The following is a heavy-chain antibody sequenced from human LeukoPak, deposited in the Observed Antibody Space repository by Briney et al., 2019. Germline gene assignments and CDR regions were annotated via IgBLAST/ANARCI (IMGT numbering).Heavy chain of an antibody. D-gene: IGHD6-19*01. V-gene: IGHV3-9*01. CDR2: ISWNSGTI. J-gene: IGHJ3*02. CDR3: AADLYSSVWYGAFDM. Sequence: GGSLRLSCAASGFTFDAYAMHWVRQAPGKGLEWVSGISWNSGTIGYADSVKGRFTISRDNAKNSLYLQMNSLRAEDAALYFCAADLYSSVWYGAFDMWGQGTMVTVST. CDR1: GFTFDAYA.